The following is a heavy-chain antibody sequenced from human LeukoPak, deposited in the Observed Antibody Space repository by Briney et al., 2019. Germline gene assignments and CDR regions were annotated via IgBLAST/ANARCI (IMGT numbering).Heavy chain of an antibody. Sequence: PGRSLRLSCAASGFTFRSYAMHWVRQAPGKGLEWVAVISYDGSNKYYADSVRGRFTFSRDNSKNTLYLQMNSLRAEDTAVYYCARDRGSYDSSGYDAFDIWGQGTMVTVSS. CDR3: ARDRGSYDSSGYDAFDI. CDR2: ISYDGSNK. J-gene: IGHJ3*02. D-gene: IGHD3-22*01. V-gene: IGHV3-30-3*01. CDR1: GFTFRSYA.